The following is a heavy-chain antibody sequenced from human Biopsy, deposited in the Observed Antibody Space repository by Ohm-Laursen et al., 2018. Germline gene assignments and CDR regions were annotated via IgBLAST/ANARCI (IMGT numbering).Heavy chain of an antibody. CDR1: GGSLNNHY. CDR3: ARHDRSGYWGLDY. Sequence: GTLSLTCSVSGGSLNNHYWSWIRQSPGKGLEWLAYIYSSGGTNYNPSLKSRIIVSVDTSKNQLSLKVPSVTATDTAMYYCARHDRSGYWGLDYWGQGALVTVSA. D-gene: IGHD3-22*01. J-gene: IGHJ4*02. CDR2: IYSSGGT. V-gene: IGHV4-4*08.